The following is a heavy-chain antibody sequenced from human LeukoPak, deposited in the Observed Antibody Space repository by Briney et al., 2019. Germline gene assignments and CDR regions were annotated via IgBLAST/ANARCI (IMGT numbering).Heavy chain of an antibody. CDR2: FDPEDGET. Sequence: GASVKVSRKVSGYTLTELSMHWVRQAPGKGLEWMGGFDPEDGETIYAQKFQGRVTMTEDTSTDTAYMELSSLRSEDTAVYYCATAVRGYSYGQIFDYWGQGTLVTVSS. D-gene: IGHD5-18*01. CDR1: GYTLTELS. CDR3: ATAVRGYSYGQIFDY. J-gene: IGHJ4*02. V-gene: IGHV1-24*01.